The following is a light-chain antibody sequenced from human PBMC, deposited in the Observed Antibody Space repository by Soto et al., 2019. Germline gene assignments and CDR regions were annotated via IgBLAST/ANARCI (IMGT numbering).Light chain of an antibody. Sequence: EIVLTQSPGTLSLSPGERATLSCRASQSVSSNYLAWFQQKPGQAPRLLMYGASSRATGIPDRFSGSGSGTDFTLTISRVEPEDAAVYYCHHSATSPPSTFGQGTRLQI. J-gene: IGKJ2*01. CDR3: HHSATSPPST. CDR1: QSVSSNY. V-gene: IGKV3-20*01. CDR2: GAS.